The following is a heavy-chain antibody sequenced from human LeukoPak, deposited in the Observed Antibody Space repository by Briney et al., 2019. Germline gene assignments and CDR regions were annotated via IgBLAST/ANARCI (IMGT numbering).Heavy chain of an antibody. V-gene: IGHV3-21*01. CDR3: ARADGSGSYYFGPLDY. CDR2: ISSSSSYI. J-gene: IGHJ4*02. D-gene: IGHD3-10*01. Sequence: GGSLRLSCAASGFTFSSYSMNRVRQAPGKGLEWISSISSSSSYIYYADSVKGRFTISRDNAKNSLYLQMNSLRAEDTAVYYCARADGSGSYYFGPLDYWGQGTLVTVSS. CDR1: GFTFSSYS.